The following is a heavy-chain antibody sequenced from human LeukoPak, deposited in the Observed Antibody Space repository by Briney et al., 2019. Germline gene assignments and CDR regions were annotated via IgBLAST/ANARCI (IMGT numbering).Heavy chain of an antibody. CDR2: INPNSGGT. V-gene: IGHV1-2*02. J-gene: IGHJ1*01. Sequence: PTASVKVPCKASGYTFTGYYMHWVRQAPGQGLEWMGWINPNSGGTNYAQKFQGRVTMTRDTSISTAYMELSRLRSDDTAVYYCARGRLPSTGMIQHWGQGTLVTVSS. CDR3: ARGRLPSTGMIQH. D-gene: IGHD1-1*01. CDR1: GYTFTGYY.